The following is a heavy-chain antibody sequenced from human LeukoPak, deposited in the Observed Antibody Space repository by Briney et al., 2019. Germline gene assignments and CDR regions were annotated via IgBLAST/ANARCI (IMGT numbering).Heavy chain of an antibody. CDR1: GGSISSSTFY. J-gene: IGHJ6*03. D-gene: IGHD6-13*01. CDR3: ARDSSSWYYYYYYMDV. V-gene: IGHV4-39*02. CDR2: IYYSGST. Sequence: SETLSLTCTVSGGSISSSTFYWGWIRQPPGKGLEWIGNIYYSGSTYYNPSLKSRVTISVDTSKNQFSLKLSSVTAADTAVYYCARDSSSWYYYYYYMDVWGKGTTVTVSS.